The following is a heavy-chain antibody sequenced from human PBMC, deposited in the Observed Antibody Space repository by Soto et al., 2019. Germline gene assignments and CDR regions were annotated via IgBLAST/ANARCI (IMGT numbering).Heavy chain of an antibody. CDR2: ISGSSSYT. D-gene: IGHD3-10*01. CDR3: TFWFGESPPY. J-gene: IGHJ4*02. Sequence: QVQLVESGGGLVKPGGSLRLSCAASGFTFSDYYMSWIRQAPGKGLEWVSSISGSSSYTYYADAVKGRYTISSDSAKNALYLQVTSLRAEDTAVYLCTFWFGESPPYWGQGSLVRVSS. CDR1: GFTFSDYY. V-gene: IGHV3-11*06.